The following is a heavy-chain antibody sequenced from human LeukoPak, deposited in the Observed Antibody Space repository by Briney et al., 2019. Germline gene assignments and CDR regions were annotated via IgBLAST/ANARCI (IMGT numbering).Heavy chain of an antibody. Sequence: PGGSLRLSCTASRFTFSSYEMNWVRQAPGKGLEWVSYISNSTTTIYYADSVKGRFTISRDNAKNSLYLQMNSLRAADTAVYYCARRYCSSTSCTLDYWGQGTLVTVSS. CDR2: ISNSTTTI. CDR3: ARRYCSSTSCTLDY. V-gene: IGHV3-48*03. D-gene: IGHD2-2*01. J-gene: IGHJ4*02. CDR1: RFTFSSYE.